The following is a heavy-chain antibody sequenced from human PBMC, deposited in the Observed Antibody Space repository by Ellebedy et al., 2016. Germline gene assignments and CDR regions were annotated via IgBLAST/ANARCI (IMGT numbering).Heavy chain of an antibody. Sequence: SETLSLTXTVSGYSISSGYYWGWIRQPPGKGLEWIGSIYYSGSTYYNPSLKSRVTISVDTSKNQFSLKLSSVTAADTAVYYCARVSQLLYRGYYYYYYMDVWGKGTTVTVSS. V-gene: IGHV4-38-2*02. J-gene: IGHJ6*03. D-gene: IGHD2-2*02. CDR2: IYYSGST. CDR3: ARVSQLLYRGYYYYYYMDV. CDR1: GYSISSGYY.